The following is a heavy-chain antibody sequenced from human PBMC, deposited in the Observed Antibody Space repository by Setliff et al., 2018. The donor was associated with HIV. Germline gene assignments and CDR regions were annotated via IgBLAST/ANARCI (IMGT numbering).Heavy chain of an antibody. D-gene: IGHD2-15*01. CDR3: ATTARGTGGGVAFDI. CDR1: GGSISSNSYY. CDR2: IYYSGST. Sequence: KPSETLSLTCTVSVSGGSISSNSYYWGWIRQPPGKGLEWIGNIYYSGSTYYNPSLKGRITISVDTSKDQFTLKLSSVTAADKAVYFCATTARGTGGGVAFDIWGQGTMVTFSS. V-gene: IGHV4-39*01. J-gene: IGHJ3*02.